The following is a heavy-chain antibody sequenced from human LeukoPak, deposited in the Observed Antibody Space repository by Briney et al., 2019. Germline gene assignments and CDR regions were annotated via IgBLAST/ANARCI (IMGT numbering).Heavy chain of an antibody. CDR2: ISSSSSFI. Sequence: GGSLRLSCAASGFTLSSHTVTWVRQAPGRGLEWVSSISSSSSFIHYADSVRGRFTISRDNAKKSLYLQMNSLRAEDTAVYYCARLWDYGDFQNAFDIWGQGTTVTVSS. CDR3: ARLWDYGDFQNAFDI. CDR1: GFTLSSHT. D-gene: IGHD4-17*01. V-gene: IGHV3-21*01. J-gene: IGHJ3*02.